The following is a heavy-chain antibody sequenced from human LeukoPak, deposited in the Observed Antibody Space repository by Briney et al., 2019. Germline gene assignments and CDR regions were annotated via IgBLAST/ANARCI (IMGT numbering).Heavy chain of an antibody. V-gene: IGHV3-23*01. D-gene: IGHD3-10*01. Sequence: GGSLRLSCAASGFTFGSYAMSWVRQAPGKGLEWVSAISGSGGSTYYADSVKGRFTISRDNSKNTLYLQMNSLRAEDTAVYYCAKDKYYYGSGSSIDYWGQGTLVTVSS. J-gene: IGHJ4*02. CDR3: AKDKYYYGSGSSIDY. CDR1: GFTFGSYA. CDR2: ISGSGGST.